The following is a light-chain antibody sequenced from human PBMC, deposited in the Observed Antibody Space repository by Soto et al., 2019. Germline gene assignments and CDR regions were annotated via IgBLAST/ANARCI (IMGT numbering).Light chain of an antibody. V-gene: IGKV4-1*01. CDR1: QSVLYSSNNKNY. CDR3: QQYYSTPYT. Sequence: DIVMTQSPDSLAVSLGERATINCKSSQSVLYSSNNKNYLAWYQQKPGQPPKLLIYWASTRESGVPDRFSGSGSGTDFTPTISSLQAEDVAVYYCQQYYSTPYTFGRGTKLEIK. CDR2: WAS. J-gene: IGKJ2*01.